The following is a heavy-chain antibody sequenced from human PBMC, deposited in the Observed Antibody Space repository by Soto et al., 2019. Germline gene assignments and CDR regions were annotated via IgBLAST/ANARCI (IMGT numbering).Heavy chain of an antibody. CDR2: IYYSGST. J-gene: IGHJ4*02. V-gene: IGHV4-59*08. D-gene: IGHD4-17*01. CDR1: GGSISSYY. Sequence: SETLSLTCTVSGGSISSYYWSWIRQPPGKGLEWIGYIYYSGSTNYNPSLKSRVTISVDTSKNQFSLRLSSVTAADTAVYYCAGAYGAYNFDYWGQGTLVTVSS. CDR3: AGAYGAYNFDY.